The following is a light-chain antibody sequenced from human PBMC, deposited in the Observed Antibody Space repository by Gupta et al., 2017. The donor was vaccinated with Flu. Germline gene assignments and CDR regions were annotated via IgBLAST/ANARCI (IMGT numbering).Light chain of an antibody. Sequence: EIVLTQSPGTLSLSPGESATLSCRASQNIDNNYLAWYQHIPGQAPRLLIYGVSNRATGIPDRFFAGGSGTDFTLTISSLEPDDFAVYYCQPHGGSPPRTFGRGTKVEIK. CDR2: GVS. CDR3: QPHGGSPPRT. J-gene: IGKJ4*01. V-gene: IGKV3-20*01. CDR1: QNIDNNY.